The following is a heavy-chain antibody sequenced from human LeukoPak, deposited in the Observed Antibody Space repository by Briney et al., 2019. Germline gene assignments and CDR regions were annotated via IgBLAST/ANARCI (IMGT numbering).Heavy chain of an antibody. Sequence: GGSLRLSCAASGFRFSGIGMHWVRQAPGKGLDWVAYIQNDGGNKQYADSVKGRFSISRDNSKNTLYLQMNSLRPEDTAVYYCARVSGSYPTFDYWGQGTLVTVSS. CDR3: ARVSGSYPTFDY. J-gene: IGHJ4*02. V-gene: IGHV3-30*02. D-gene: IGHD1-26*01. CDR1: GFRFSGIG. CDR2: IQNDGGNK.